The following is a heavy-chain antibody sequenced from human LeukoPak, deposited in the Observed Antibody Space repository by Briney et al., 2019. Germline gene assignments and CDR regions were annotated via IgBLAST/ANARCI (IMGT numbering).Heavy chain of an antibody. Sequence: PSETLSLTCTVSGGSISSYYWSWIRQPPGKGLEWIGYIYYSGSTNYNPSLKSRVTISVDTSKNQFSLKLSSVTAADTAVYYCARARSSRASYYMDVWGKGTTVTVSS. CDR3: ARARSSRASYYMDV. CDR1: GGSISSYY. J-gene: IGHJ6*03. CDR2: IYYSGST. D-gene: IGHD1-26*01. V-gene: IGHV4-59*01.